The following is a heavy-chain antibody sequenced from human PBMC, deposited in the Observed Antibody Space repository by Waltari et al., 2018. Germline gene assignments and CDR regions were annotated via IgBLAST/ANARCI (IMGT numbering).Heavy chain of an antibody. V-gene: IGHV4-39*01. J-gene: IGHJ4*02. D-gene: IGHD6-13*01. CDR2: IYYSGGT. CDR1: GGSISSSSYY. CDR3: ARFSLAAGGLFDY. Sequence: QLQLQESGPGLVKPSETLSLTCTVSGGSISSSSYYWGWIRQPPGKGLGWIGSIYYSGGTSYTPSLAGRVTMSVDTSKNQFSLKLSSVTAADTAVYYRARFSLAAGGLFDYWGQGTLVTVSS.